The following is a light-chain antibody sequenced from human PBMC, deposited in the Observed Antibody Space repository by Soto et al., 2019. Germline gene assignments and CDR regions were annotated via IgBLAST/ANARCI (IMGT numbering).Light chain of an antibody. CDR1: ESLLHSNGYKY. CDR3: LQALQTPPT. Sequence: DIVMTQSPLSLPVTPGEPASISCRSSESLLHSNGYKYLDWYLQKPGQSPQLLIYLGSNRASGVPDRFSGSGSGTDFTLKISRVEAEDVGCYYCLQALQTPPTFGQGTKVEIE. J-gene: IGKJ1*01. V-gene: IGKV2-28*01. CDR2: LGS.